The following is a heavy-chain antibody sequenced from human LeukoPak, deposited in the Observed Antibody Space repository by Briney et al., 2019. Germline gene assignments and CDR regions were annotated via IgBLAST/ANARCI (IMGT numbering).Heavy chain of an antibody. CDR2: ISGSGGST. CDR3: AKEGETNDYVWGSYRYTMQYFDY. J-gene: IGHJ4*02. V-gene: IGHV3-23*01. D-gene: IGHD3-16*02. Sequence: GGSLRLSCAASGFTFSAYSMNWVRQAPGKGLEWVSAISGSGGSTYYADSVKGRFTISRDNSKNTLYLQMNSLRAEDTAVYYCAKEGETNDYVWGSYRYTMQYFDYWGQGTLVTVSS. CDR1: GFTFSAYS.